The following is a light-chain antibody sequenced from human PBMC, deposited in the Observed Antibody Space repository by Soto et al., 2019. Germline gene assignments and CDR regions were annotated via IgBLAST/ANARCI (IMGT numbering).Light chain of an antibody. CDR1: QSVSSSY. J-gene: IGKJ1*01. V-gene: IGKV3-20*01. Sequence: IVLTLSPGTLSLSTGERATLSCRASQSVSSSYLAWYQQKPGQAPRLLIYGASSRATGIPDRFSGSGSGTDFTLTISSLEPEDFATYYCQQYKSYWTFGQGTKVDNK. CDR3: QQYKSYWT. CDR2: GAS.